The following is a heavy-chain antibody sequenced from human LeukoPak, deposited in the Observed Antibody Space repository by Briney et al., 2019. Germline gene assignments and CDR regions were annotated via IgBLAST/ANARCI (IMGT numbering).Heavy chain of an antibody. J-gene: IGHJ5*02. CDR3: ARDFVVRGVPNNRFDP. V-gene: IGHV4-39*07. CDR2: IYYSGST. Sequence: PSETLSLTCTVSGGSISSSSYYWGWIRQPPGKGLEWIGSIYYSGSTYYNPSLKSRVTISVDTSKNQFSLKLSSVTAADTAVYYCARDFVVRGVPNNRFDPWGQGTLVTVSS. CDR1: GGSISSSSYY. D-gene: IGHD3-10*01.